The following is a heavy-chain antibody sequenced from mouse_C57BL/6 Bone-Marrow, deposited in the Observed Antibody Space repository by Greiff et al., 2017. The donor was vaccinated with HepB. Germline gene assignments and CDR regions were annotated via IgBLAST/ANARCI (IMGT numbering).Heavy chain of an antibody. Sequence: EVQRVESGGGLVQSGRSLRLSCATSGFTFSDFYMEWVRQAPGKGLEWIAASRNKANDYTTEYSASVKGRFIVSRDTSQSILYLQMNALRAEDTAIYYCARAYYYGSSYAMDYWGQGTSVTVSS. J-gene: IGHJ4*01. CDR1: GFTFSDFY. D-gene: IGHD1-1*01. CDR3: ARAYYYGSSYAMDY. CDR2: SRNKANDYTT. V-gene: IGHV7-1*01.